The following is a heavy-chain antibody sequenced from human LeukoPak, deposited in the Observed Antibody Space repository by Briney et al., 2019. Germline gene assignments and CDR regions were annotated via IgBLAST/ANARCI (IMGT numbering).Heavy chain of an antibody. CDR3: ASPMGLLQQPYAFEI. D-gene: IGHD2-21*01. CDR1: GFTSSSYW. CDR2: IKQDGSET. V-gene: IGHV3-7*01. J-gene: IGHJ3*02. Sequence: GGSLRLSCAASGFTSSSYWTSWVRQAPGKGLEWVANIKQDGSETYYVDSVKGRFTISTDNAKNSLYLQMNTLRAEDTAVYYCASPMGLLQQPYAFEIWGQGTMVTVSS.